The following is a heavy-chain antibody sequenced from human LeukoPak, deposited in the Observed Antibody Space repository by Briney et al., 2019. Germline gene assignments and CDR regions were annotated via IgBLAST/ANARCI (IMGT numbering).Heavy chain of an antibody. CDR2: IYPGDSDT. V-gene: IGHV5-51*01. D-gene: IGHD3-10*01. Sequence: GESLKISCKGSGYGFTSYWIGWVRQMPGKGLEWMGIIYPGDSDTRYSPSFQGQVTISADKSISTAYLQWSSLKASDTAMYYCARHGLATMVRGVTYYYYYYMDVWGKGTTVTISS. CDR1: GYGFTSYW. J-gene: IGHJ6*03. CDR3: ARHGLATMVRGVTYYYYYYMDV.